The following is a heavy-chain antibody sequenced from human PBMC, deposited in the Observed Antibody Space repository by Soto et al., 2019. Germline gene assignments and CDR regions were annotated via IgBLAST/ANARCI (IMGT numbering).Heavy chain of an antibody. CDR3: AREGYYGSGSPLNWFDP. D-gene: IGHD3-10*01. Sequence: PSETLSLTCTVSGGSISSGDYYWSWIRQPPGKGLEWIGYIYYSGSTYYSPSLKSRVTISVDTSKNQFSLKLSSVTAADTAVYYCAREGYYGSGSPLNWFDPWGQGTLVTVSS. CDR1: GGSISSGDYY. J-gene: IGHJ5*02. CDR2: IYYSGST. V-gene: IGHV4-30-4*01.